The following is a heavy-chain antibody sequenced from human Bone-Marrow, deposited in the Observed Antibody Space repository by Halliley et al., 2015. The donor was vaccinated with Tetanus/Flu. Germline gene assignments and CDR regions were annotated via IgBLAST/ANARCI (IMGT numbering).Heavy chain of an antibody. CDR2: ASHSGTS. V-gene: IGHV4-59*08. CDR1: GASVSGFF. D-gene: IGHD6-13*01. CDR3: GRLAKLSGPASWSRPVDS. Sequence: TLSLTCIVSGASVSGFFGSWIRQPPGKGLQYIGYASHSGTSTVNPSLKSRVTISLDTSKNSVSLNLTSVTAADTAVYFCGRLAKLSGPASWSRPVDSWGQGALVTVSS. J-gene: IGHJ5*01.